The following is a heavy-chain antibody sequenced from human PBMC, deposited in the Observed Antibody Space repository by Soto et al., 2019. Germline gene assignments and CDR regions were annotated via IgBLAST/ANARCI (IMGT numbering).Heavy chain of an antibody. V-gene: IGHV4-30-4*01. D-gene: IGHD2-21*02. CDR2: IHYSGSV. CDR1: GGSISYDHYH. Sequence: QVQLQESGPGLVRPSQTLSLTCTVSGGSISYDHYHWTWIRQPPGKGLEWIGYIHYSGSVFYNPYLQSQLSMSVDTSKNLFSLKLSSVTAADTAVYFCAREDDGGDRDYYGLDVWGQGTTVTVSS. CDR3: AREDDGGDRDYYGLDV. J-gene: IGHJ6*02.